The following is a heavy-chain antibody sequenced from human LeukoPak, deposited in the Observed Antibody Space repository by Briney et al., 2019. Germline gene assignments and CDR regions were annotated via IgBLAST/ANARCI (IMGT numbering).Heavy chain of an antibody. J-gene: IGHJ3*02. Sequence: SETLSLTCTVSGYSISSGYYWSWIRQPPGKGLEWIGYIYYSGSTNYNPSLKSRVTISVDTSKNQFSLKLSSVTAADTAVYYCAREDTTVLDAFDIWGQGTMVTVSS. D-gene: IGHD4/OR15-4a*01. V-gene: IGHV4-61*01. CDR3: AREDTTVLDAFDI. CDR1: GYSISSGYY. CDR2: IYYSGST.